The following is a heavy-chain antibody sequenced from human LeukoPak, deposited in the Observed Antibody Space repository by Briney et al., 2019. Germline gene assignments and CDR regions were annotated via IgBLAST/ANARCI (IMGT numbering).Heavy chain of an antibody. CDR2: IYTSGST. Sequence: SETLSLTCTVSGGSISSGSYYWSWIRQPAGKGLEWIGRIYTSGSTNYNPSLKSPVTISVDTSKNQFSLKLSSVTAADTAVYYCARGATVTTPFDYWGQGTLVTVSS. D-gene: IGHD4-17*01. CDR3: ARGATVTTPFDY. J-gene: IGHJ4*02. V-gene: IGHV4-61*02. CDR1: GGSISSGSYY.